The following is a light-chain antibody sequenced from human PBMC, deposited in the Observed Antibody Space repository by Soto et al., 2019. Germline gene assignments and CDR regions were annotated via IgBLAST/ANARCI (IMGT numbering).Light chain of an antibody. V-gene: IGLV2-11*01. Sequence: QSVLTQPRSVSGSPGQSVTISCTGTSSDVGTYTYVSWYQQHPGKAPKLIIYDVFKRPSGVPDRFSGSKSGTTASLTISGLQAEDEADYYCCSYAGSYTHVFGTGTKVTVL. CDR2: DVF. J-gene: IGLJ1*01. CDR3: CSYAGSYTHV. CDR1: SSDVGTYTY.